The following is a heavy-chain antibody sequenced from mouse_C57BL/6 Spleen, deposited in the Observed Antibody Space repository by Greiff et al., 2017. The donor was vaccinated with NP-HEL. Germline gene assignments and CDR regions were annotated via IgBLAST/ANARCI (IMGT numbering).Heavy chain of an antibody. V-gene: IGHV1-69*01. Sequence: QVQLQQPGAELVMPGASVKLSCKASGYTFTSYWMHWVKQRPGQGLEWIGEIDPSDSYTNYNQKFKGKSTLTVDKSSSTAYMQLSSLTSEDSAVYYCARFGYYGSSYEGNYAMDYWGQGTSVTVSS. D-gene: IGHD1-1*01. CDR3: ARFGYYGSSYEGNYAMDY. J-gene: IGHJ4*01. CDR1: GYTFTSYW. CDR2: IDPSDSYT.